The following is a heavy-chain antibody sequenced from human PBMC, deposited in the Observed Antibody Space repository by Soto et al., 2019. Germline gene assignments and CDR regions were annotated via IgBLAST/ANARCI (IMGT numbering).Heavy chain of an antibody. D-gene: IGHD1-1*01. CDR2: ISAHNGNT. CDR1: GYTFTTYG. CDR3: SRGRYGDY. J-gene: IGHJ4*02. Sequence: QVHLVQSGAEVKKPGASVKVSCKGSGYTFTTYGITWVRQAPGQGLEWMGWISAHNGNTNYAQKLQGRVTVTRDTSTSTAYMELRSLRSDDTAVYYCSRGRYGDYWGQGALVTVSS. V-gene: IGHV1-18*01.